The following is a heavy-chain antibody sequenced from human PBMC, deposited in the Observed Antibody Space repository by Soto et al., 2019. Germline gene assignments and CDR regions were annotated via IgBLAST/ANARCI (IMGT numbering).Heavy chain of an antibody. CDR3: ARAPSTSKLYFWFDP. Sequence: QVQLQQWGAGLLKPSETLSLTCAVYGGSFSGYYWTWIRQPPGKGLEWIGEITHSGSTNYNPSLKSRVSITVDTSKNQFSLNLRSVTAADTALYYCARAPSTSKLYFWFDPWGQGILVTVSS. D-gene: IGHD2-2*01. CDR2: ITHSGST. CDR1: GGSFSGYY. J-gene: IGHJ5*02. V-gene: IGHV4-34*01.